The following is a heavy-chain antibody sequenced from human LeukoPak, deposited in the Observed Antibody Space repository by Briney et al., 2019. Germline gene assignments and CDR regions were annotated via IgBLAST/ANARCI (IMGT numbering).Heavy chain of an antibody. CDR3: ATNRGSNWQYYFDY. CDR2: IYSGGST. V-gene: IGHV3-53*01. J-gene: IGHJ4*02. D-gene: IGHD1-1*01. CDR1: GFTVSSNY. Sequence: GGSLRLSCAASGFTVSSNYMSWVRQAPGKGLEWVSVIYSGGSTFYADSVKGRFTISRDNSKNTLYLQMNNLRDEDTAVYYCATNRGSNWQYYFDYWGQGTLLTVSS.